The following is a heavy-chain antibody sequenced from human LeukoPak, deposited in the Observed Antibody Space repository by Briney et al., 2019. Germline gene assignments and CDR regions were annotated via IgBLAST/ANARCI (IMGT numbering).Heavy chain of an antibody. Sequence: SETLSLTCTVSGGSISSYYWSWIRQPPGKGLEWIGYIYYSGSTNYNPSLKSRVTISVDTSKNQFSLKLSSVTAADTAVYYCARYLYDSSGYYIQYYFDYWGQGTLVTVSS. CDR3: ARYLYDSSGYYIQYYFDY. D-gene: IGHD3-22*01. CDR1: GGSISSYY. V-gene: IGHV4-59*01. J-gene: IGHJ4*02. CDR2: IYYSGST.